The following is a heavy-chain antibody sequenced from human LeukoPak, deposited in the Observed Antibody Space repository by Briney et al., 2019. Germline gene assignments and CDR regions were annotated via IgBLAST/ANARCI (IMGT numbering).Heavy chain of an antibody. CDR2: MKQDGSEE. D-gene: IGHD6-19*01. Sequence: PGGPLRLSCASSGFTFDNYWMTWVRQAPGKGLEWVAIMKQDGSEEYYVDSVKGRFTIFRDNAKNSLYLQMNSLRAEDTAVYYCARKGPGGWYFDYWGQGTLVTVSS. CDR3: ARKGPGGWYFDY. J-gene: IGHJ4*02. CDR1: GFTFDNYW. V-gene: IGHV3-7*03.